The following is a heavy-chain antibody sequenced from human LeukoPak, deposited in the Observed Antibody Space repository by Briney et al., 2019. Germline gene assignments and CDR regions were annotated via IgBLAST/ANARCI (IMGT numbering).Heavy chain of an antibody. CDR1: GRSFSDYY. V-gene: IGHV4-34*01. D-gene: IGHD4-23*01. CDR3: ARINEDGDNGGWFDP. J-gene: IGHJ5*02. CDR2: IHHSGIT. Sequence: LETLSLTCAVNGRSFSDYYWSWIRQAPGMRLEWIGEIHHSGITNYNPSLKSRVTMALDTSKNQISLKVTSVKAANPATYYSARINEDGDNGGWFDPWGQGTLVAVSA.